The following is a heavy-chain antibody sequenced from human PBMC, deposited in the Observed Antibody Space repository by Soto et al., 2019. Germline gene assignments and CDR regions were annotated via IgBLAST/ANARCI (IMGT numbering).Heavy chain of an antibody. D-gene: IGHD1-1*01. CDR2: MNPNSGNT. CDR1: GYTFTSYD. V-gene: IGHV1-8*01. CDR3: ARWPTDMEGHYGMDV. J-gene: IGHJ6*02. Sequence: RASVKVSCKASGYTFTSYDINWVRQATGQGLEWMGWMNPNSGNTGYAQKFQGRVAMTRNTSISTAYMELSSLRSEDTAVYYCARWPTDMEGHYGMDVWGQGTTVTVSS.